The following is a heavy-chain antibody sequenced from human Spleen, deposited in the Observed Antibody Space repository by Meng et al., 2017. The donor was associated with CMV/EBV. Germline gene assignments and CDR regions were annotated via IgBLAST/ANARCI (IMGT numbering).Heavy chain of an antibody. V-gene: IGHV4-61*02. CDR1: GGSISSGSYY. CDR3: ARVGAYCGGDCYLDY. CDR2: IYTSGST. J-gene: IGHJ4*02. D-gene: IGHD2-21*02. Sequence: ALPQDSCHALGNPSRPRPLTCPFSGGSISSGSYYWSWIRQPAGKGLEWIGRIYTSGSTNYNPSLKSRVTISVDTSKNQFSLRLSSVTAADTAVYYCARVGAYCGGDCYLDYWGQGTLVTVSS.